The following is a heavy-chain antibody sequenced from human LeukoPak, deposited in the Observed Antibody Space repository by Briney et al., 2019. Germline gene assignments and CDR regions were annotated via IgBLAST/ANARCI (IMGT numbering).Heavy chain of an antibody. CDR1: GGSFSGYY. J-gene: IGHJ3*02. V-gene: IGHV4-34*01. CDR3: ARESGNYYVSAFDI. Sequence: PSETLSLTCAVYGGSFSGYYWSWIRQPPGKGLEWIGEINHSGSTNYNPSLKSRVTISVDTSKNQFSLKLSSVTAADTAVYYCARESGNYYVSAFDIWGQGTMVTVSP. D-gene: IGHD1-26*01. CDR2: INHSGST.